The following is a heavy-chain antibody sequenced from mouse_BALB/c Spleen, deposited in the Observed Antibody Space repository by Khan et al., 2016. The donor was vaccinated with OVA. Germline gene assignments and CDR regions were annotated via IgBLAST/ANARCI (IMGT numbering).Heavy chain of an antibody. Sequence: QVQLKESGPGLVAPSQSLSITCTVSGFSLTSYGVSWVRQPPGKGLEWLGVIWGDGSTNFHSALRSRLTISTDNSKSQEFLKLNSLQTTDHTTYYCARPNYYGYWYFDVWGAGTTVTVSS. J-gene: IGHJ1*01. V-gene: IGHV2-3*01. CDR2: IWGDGST. CDR1: GFSLTSYG. D-gene: IGHD1-1*01. CDR3: ARPNYYGYWYFDV.